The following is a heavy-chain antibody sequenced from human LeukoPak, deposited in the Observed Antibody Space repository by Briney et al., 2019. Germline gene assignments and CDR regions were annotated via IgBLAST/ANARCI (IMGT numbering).Heavy chain of an antibody. D-gene: IGHD3-10*01. J-gene: IGHJ6*02. CDR2: IINSGGTI. V-gene: IGHV3-48*02. CDR3: ARVGRGLYSMDV. Sequence: GGSLILSCAASGFTFSIHGINCVRQTPGKGLEWVSYIINSGGTIYYADSVQGRFTISRDNAKNSLYRQMNSLRDEGTAVYYCARVGRGLYSMDVWGQGTTVTVSS. CDR1: GFTFSIHG.